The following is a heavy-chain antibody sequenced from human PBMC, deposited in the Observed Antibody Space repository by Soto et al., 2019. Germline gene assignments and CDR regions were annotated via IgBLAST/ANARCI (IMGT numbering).Heavy chain of an antibody. Sequence: GGSLRLSCVVSEFPFSDYWMTWVRQAPGKGLEWVANIKQDGSEIYYVDSVKGRFTISRDNAKNSLFLQMNSLRAEDTAVYYCARGWASLDYWGQGTLVTVSS. CDR1: EFPFSDYW. J-gene: IGHJ4*02. CDR2: IKQDGSEI. V-gene: IGHV3-7*03. CDR3: ARGWASLDY. D-gene: IGHD6-19*01.